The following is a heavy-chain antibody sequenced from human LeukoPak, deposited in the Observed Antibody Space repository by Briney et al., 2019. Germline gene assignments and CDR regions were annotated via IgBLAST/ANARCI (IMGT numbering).Heavy chain of an antibody. CDR1: GFIFSTYA. V-gene: IGHV3-23*01. CDR3: AGVRAGGNRAFDV. D-gene: IGHD4-23*01. Sequence: PGGPLRLSCAASGFIFSTYAMSWVRQAPGKGLEWVSALSGSGDKTFYADSVKGRFTISRDNSKNTLYLQMNSLRADDTAVYYCAGVRAGGNRAFDVWGQGTVVAVSS. J-gene: IGHJ3*01. CDR2: LSGSGDKT.